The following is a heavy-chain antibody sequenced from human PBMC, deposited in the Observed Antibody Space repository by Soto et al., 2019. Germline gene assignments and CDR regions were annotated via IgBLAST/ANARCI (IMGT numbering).Heavy chain of an antibody. D-gene: IGHD2-15*01. CDR1: GFTFSSYA. CDR3: AKDYRCSCSCFDY. J-gene: IGHJ4*02. V-gene: IGHV3-23*01. CDR2: ISSSGSNT. Sequence: GGSLRLSCAASGFTFSSYAMSWVRQAPGKGLEWVSAISSSGSNTYDADSVKGRFTISRDNSKNTLYLQMNSLRAEDTAVYYCAKDYRCSCSCFDYWGQGTLVTVSS.